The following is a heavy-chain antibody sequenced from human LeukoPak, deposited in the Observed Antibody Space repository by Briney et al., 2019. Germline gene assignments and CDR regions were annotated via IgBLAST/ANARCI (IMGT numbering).Heavy chain of an antibody. CDR1: GFTFSTYA. CDR3: ARVRSGSFGNYFDW. Sequence: GGSLRLSCAASGFTFSTYAMHWVRQAPGKGLDWVAYISYDASDNNYADSVKGRFTISRDNSKNTLYLQMTSLRADDSAVYYCARVRSGSFGNYFDWGGQGPLVTVSS. CDR2: ISYDASDN. J-gene: IGHJ4*02. D-gene: IGHD1-26*01. V-gene: IGHV3-30-3*01.